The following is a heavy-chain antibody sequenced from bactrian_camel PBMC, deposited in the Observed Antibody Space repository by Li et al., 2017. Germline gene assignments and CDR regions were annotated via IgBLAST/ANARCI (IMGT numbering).Heavy chain of an antibody. CDR1: GYTFTDYY. CDR3: ATTRRLYGGPGLDYNY. CDR2: INSGGFSS. D-gene: IGHD2*01. Sequence: VQLVESGGGSVQAGGSLRLSCASSGYTFTDYYMSWVRQAPGKGLEWVSAINSGGFSSYYADSVKGRFTISRDNAKNTVYLQMNSLKSEDTALYYCATTRRLYGGPGLDYNYWGQGTQVT. J-gene: IGHJ4*01. V-gene: IGHV3S40*01.